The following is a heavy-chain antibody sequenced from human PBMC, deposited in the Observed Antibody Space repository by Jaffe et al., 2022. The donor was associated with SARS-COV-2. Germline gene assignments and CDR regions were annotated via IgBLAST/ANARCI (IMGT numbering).Heavy chain of an antibody. D-gene: IGHD2-15*01. CDR2: ISGSGGTT. J-gene: IGHJ4*02. Sequence: EVQLVESGGGLVQPGGSLRLSCAASGFTFNSYAMSWVRQAPGKGLEWVSAISGSGGTTYYADSVKGRFTISRDNSNNTLYLQMNSLRAEDTAVYYCAKDLGYCSGGSCYNAIDYWGQGTLVTVSS. V-gene: IGHV3-23*04. CDR3: AKDLGYCSGGSCYNAIDY. CDR1: GFTFNSYA.